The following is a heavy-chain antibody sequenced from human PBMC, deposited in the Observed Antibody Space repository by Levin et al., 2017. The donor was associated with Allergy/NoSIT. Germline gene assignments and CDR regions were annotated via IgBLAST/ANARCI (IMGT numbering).Heavy chain of an antibody. CDR1: GGSISSGGYY. CDR2: IYYSGST. Sequence: SETLSLTCTVSGGSISSGGYYWSWIRQHPGKGLEWIGYIYYSGSTYYNPSLKSRVTISVDTSKNQFSLKLSSVTAADTAVYYCARVGSEWLLGYYYMDVWGKGTTVTVSS. J-gene: IGHJ6*03. V-gene: IGHV4-31*03. CDR3: ARVGSEWLLGYYYMDV. D-gene: IGHD3-3*01.